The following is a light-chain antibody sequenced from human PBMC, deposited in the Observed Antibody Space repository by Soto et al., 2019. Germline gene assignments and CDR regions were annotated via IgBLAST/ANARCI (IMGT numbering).Light chain of an antibody. CDR3: QQNGSLPIT. J-gene: IGKJ5*01. Sequence: EIVLTQSPGILSLSPGERATLSCRASQSLSGGYLAWFQQKPGQTPRLLIYSASNRATGIPDRFSASGSGTDFTLTISSLEPEDFVVYYCQQNGSLPITFGQGTRLEIK. V-gene: IGKV3-20*01. CDR2: SAS. CDR1: QSLSGGY.